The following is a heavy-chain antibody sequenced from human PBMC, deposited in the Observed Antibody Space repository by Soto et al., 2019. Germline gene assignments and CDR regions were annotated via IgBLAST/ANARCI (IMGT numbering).Heavy chain of an antibody. CDR3: ARGIEGWYQGRYYYGRDV. D-gene: IGHD6-19*01. CDR1: GGSVSSGSYY. CDR2: IYYSGST. J-gene: IGHJ6*02. V-gene: IGHV4-61*01. Sequence: QVQLQESGPGLVKPSETLSLTCTVSGGSVSSGSYYWSWIRQPPGKGLEWIGYIYYSGSTNYNPSLKSRVTISVDTSKNQFSLKRRSVTAADTAVYYCARGIEGWYQGRYYYGRDVWGQGTTVTVSS.